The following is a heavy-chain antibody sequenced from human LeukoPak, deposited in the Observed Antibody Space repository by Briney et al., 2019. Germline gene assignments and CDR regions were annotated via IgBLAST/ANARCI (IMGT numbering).Heavy chain of an antibody. CDR2: IYHSGST. D-gene: IGHD1-26*01. J-gene: IGHJ6*03. V-gene: IGHV4-38-2*02. CDR3: ARHRGVHYYYYMDV. CDR1: GYSISSGYY. Sequence: PSETLSLTCTVSGYSISSGYYWGWIRQPPGKGLEWIGSIYHSGSTYYNPSLKSRVTISVDTSKNQFSLKLSSVTAADTAVYYCARHRGVHYYYYMDVWGKGTTVTISS.